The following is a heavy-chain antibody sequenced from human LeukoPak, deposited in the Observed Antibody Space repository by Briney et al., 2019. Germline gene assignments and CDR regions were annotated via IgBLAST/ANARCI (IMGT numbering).Heavy chain of an antibody. CDR3: AKGYCSGGSCYKNY. J-gene: IGHJ4*02. Sequence: PGGSLRLSCAASGFTFSSYAMSWVRQAPGKGLEWVSAISGSGGSTYYADSVKGRFTISRDNSKNTLYLQMNSLRAVDTAVYYCAKGYCSGGSCYKNYWGQGTLVTVSS. CDR1: GFTFSSYA. V-gene: IGHV3-23*01. CDR2: ISGSGGST. D-gene: IGHD2-15*01.